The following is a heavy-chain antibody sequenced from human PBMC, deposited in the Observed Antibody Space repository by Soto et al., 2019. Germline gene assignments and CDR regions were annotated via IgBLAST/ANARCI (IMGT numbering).Heavy chain of an antibody. CDR2: IYYSRSD. V-gene: IGHV4-30-4*01. J-gene: IGHJ4*02. Sequence: SETLSLTCTVSGDSINSADYYWSWLRQPPGKGLEWIGYIYYSRSDYYNPSLGRRATITIDTSRNQFSLNLMSVTAADTAVYYCARVVQFYDRSGYSFHYFDYWGQGALVTVSS. CDR1: GDSINSADYY. CDR3: ARVVQFYDRSGYSFHYFDY. D-gene: IGHD3-22*01.